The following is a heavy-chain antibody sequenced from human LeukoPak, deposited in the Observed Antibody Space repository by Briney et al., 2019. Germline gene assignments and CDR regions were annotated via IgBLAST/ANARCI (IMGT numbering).Heavy chain of an antibody. D-gene: IGHD3-10*01. V-gene: IGHV1-18*01. Sequence: ASVKVSCKASGYTFTSYGISWVRQAPGQGLEWMGWVSAYNGNTNYAQKLQGRVTMTTDTSTSTAYMELRSLRSDDTAVNYCARAERGGSPLWVEDYWGQGTLVTVSS. CDR1: GYTFTSYG. J-gene: IGHJ4*02. CDR3: ARAERGGSPLWVEDY. CDR2: VSAYNGNT.